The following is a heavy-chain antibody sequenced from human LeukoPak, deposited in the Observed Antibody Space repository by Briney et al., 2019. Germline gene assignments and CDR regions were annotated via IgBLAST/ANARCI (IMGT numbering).Heavy chain of an antibody. CDR2: IHYSGST. D-gene: IGHD6-19*01. Sequence: SETLSLTCTVSGGSISSYYWSWIRQPPGKGLEWVGYIHYSGSTNYNPSLKSRVTISIDASKNQFSLKLTSVTAADTAVYYCARSGSITVSGSLPYWGQGTLVTVSS. J-gene: IGHJ4*02. CDR3: ARSGSITVSGSLPY. V-gene: IGHV4-59*01. CDR1: GGSISSYY.